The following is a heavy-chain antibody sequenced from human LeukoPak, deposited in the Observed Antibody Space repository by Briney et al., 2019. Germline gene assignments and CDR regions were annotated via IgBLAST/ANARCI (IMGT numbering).Heavy chain of an antibody. CDR2: INPNSGGT. CDR1: GYTFTSNY. CDR3: ARDLSSWYDDDWFDP. D-gene: IGHD6-13*01. Sequence: ASVKVSCKAFGYTFTSNYMHWVRQAPGQGLEWMGWINPNSGGTNYAQKFQGRVTMTRDTSISTAYMELSRLRSDDTAVYYCARDLSSWYDDDWFDPWGQGTLVTVSS. J-gene: IGHJ5*02. V-gene: IGHV1-2*02.